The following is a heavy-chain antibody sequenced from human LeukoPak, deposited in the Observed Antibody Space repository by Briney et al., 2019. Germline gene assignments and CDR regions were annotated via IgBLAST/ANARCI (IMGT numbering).Heavy chain of an antibody. V-gene: IGHV3-33*01. Sequence: GRSLRLSCAASGFTFSNYGMHWVRQAPGKGLEWVAVIWYDGSNYYYADSVRGRFTISRDNSENTLYLQMNSLKTEDTAVYYCTTAVWQQKDYWGQGTLVTVSS. CDR2: IWYDGSNY. CDR3: TTAVWQQKDY. D-gene: IGHD6-13*01. CDR1: GFTFSNYG. J-gene: IGHJ4*02.